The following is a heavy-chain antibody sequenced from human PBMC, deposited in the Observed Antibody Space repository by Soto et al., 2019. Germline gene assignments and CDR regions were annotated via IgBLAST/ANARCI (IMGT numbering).Heavy chain of an antibody. J-gene: IGHJ6*02. D-gene: IGHD3-10*01. CDR1: GFTFGDYA. V-gene: IGHV3-49*03. CDR3: TRGLDYYGSGPLGMDV. CDR2: IRSKAYGETT. Sequence: GGSLRLSCTASGFTFGDYAMSWFRQAPGKGLEWVGFIRSKAYGETTEYAASVKGRFTISRDDSKSIAYLQMNSLKTEDTAVYYCTRGLDYYGSGPLGMDVWGQGTTVTVSS.